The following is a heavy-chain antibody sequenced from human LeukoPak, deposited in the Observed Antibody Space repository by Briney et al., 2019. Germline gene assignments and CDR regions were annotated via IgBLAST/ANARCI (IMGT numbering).Heavy chain of an antibody. J-gene: IGHJ4*02. CDR3: ARSITMVRGVIIRFDY. Sequence: ASVKVSCKASGYTFTSYAMHWVRQAPGQRLEWMGWINAGNGNTKYSQKFQGRVTITRDTSASTAYMELSSLRSEDTAVYYCARSITMVRGVIIRFDYWGQGTLVTVSS. V-gene: IGHV1-3*01. D-gene: IGHD3-10*01. CDR1: GYTFTSYA. CDR2: INAGNGNT.